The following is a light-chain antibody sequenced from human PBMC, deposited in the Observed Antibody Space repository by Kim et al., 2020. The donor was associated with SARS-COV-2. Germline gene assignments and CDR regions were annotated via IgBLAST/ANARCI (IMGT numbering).Light chain of an antibody. CDR2: DAS. J-gene: IGKJ1*01. V-gene: IGKV1-16*01. Sequence: ASVGDRVTIACRASQDISNYLAWFQQTPGKAPNVLIYDASAVQSGVPSTFSGSGSGTDFTLTISSLQPEDVATYCCQQYNSVPPTFGQGTKVDIK. CDR3: QQYNSVPPT. CDR1: QDISNY.